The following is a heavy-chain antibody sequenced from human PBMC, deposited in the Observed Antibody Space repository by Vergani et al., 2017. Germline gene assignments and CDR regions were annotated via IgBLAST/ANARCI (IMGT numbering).Heavy chain of an antibody. J-gene: IGHJ4*02. Sequence: EVQLLQSEGAVVQPGGSLRLSCVASGFTFSSYAVSWVRQAPGKGLEWVSAISGSGGSTYYADTVKGRFTISRDNSKNTLYLQMNSLRAEDTAVYYCAKEGLGPRYCSSTSCGPHYFDYWGQRTLVTVSS. CDR3: AKEGLGPRYCSSTSCGPHYFDY. CDR1: GFTFSSYA. D-gene: IGHD2-2*01. V-gene: IGHV3-23*01. CDR2: ISGSGGST.